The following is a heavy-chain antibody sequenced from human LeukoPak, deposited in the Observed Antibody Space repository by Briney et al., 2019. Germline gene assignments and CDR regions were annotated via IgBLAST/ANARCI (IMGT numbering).Heavy chain of an antibody. Sequence: PGRSLRLSYAASGFTFSDYYMSWIRQAPGKGLEWVSYISSSGSTIYYADSVKGRFTISRDNAKNSLYLQMNSLRAEDTALFSCASDRGYRGYENAYWGQGTVVTVSS. CDR3: ASDRGYRGYENAY. D-gene: IGHD5-12*01. CDR1: GFTFSDYY. V-gene: IGHV3-11*04. CDR2: ISSSGSTI. J-gene: IGHJ4*02.